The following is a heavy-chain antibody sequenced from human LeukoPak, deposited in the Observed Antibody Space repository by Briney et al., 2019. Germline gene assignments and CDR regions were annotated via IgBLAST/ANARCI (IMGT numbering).Heavy chain of an antibody. CDR2: ISSSSSYI. D-gene: IGHD1-26*01. CDR1: GFTFSSYS. V-gene: IGHV3-21*01. J-gene: IGHJ6*03. Sequence: GGSLRLSCAASGFTFSSYSMNWVRQAPGKGLEWVSSISSSSSYIYYADSVKGRFTISRDNAKNSLYLQMNSLRAEDTAVYYCASRSAYYYYYMDVWGKGTTVTVSS. CDR3: ASRSAYYYYYMDV.